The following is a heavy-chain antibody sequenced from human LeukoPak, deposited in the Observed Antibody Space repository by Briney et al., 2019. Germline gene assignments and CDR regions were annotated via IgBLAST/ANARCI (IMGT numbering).Heavy chain of an antibody. CDR3: ARTRWIAVAGTDYFDY. CDR1: GGSIRSGSYY. J-gene: IGHJ4*02. Sequence: SETLSLTCTFSGGSIRSGSYYWSWIRRPAGKGLEWIGRIYTSGSTNYNPSLKSRVTISVATSKNQFSLKLSSVTAADTAVYYCARTRWIAVAGTDYFDYWGQGTLVTVSS. V-gene: IGHV4-61*02. CDR2: IYTSGST. D-gene: IGHD6-19*01.